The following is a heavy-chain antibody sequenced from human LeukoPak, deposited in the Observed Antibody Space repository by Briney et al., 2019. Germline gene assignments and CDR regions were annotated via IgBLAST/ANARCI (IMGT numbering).Heavy chain of an antibody. Sequence: SETQSLTCTVSGGSISSYYWSWIRQPPGKGLEWIGYIYYSGSTNYNPSLKSRVTISVDTSKNQFSLKLSSVTAADTAVYYCARVTSCGFDPWGQGTLVTVSS. J-gene: IGHJ5*02. V-gene: IGHV4-59*01. CDR1: GGSISSYY. CDR3: ARVTSCGFDP. CDR2: IYYSGST. D-gene: IGHD5-18*01.